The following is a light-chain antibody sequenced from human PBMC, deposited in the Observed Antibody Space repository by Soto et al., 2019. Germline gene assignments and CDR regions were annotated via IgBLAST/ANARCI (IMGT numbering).Light chain of an antibody. V-gene: IGLV1-47*01. CDR1: SSNIGSNS. CDR3: AAWDDSLRGVV. J-gene: IGLJ2*01. Sequence: QSVLTQPPSASGTPGQRGTLSCSGRSSNIGSNSVHWYQQLPGTAPKLLIYSNSQRPAGVPERISDSKSGTSASLAISGLRSEHEAAYYCAAWDDSLRGVVFGGGTQLTVL. CDR2: SNS.